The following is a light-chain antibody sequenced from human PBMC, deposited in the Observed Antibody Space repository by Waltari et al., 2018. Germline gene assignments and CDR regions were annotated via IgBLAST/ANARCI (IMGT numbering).Light chain of an antibody. V-gene: IGLV3-21*01. CDR2: LDN. CDR1: NLGRKS. J-gene: IGLJ3*02. Sequence: YVLTQPPSMSVAPGQTATITCGGDNLGRKSVHWYWQRPGQAPQLVIYLDNDRPSGIPERFSGSNSGNTATLTISGVEAGDEGDYYCQVWDTTTDNVFGGGTRLTVL. CDR3: QVWDTTTDNV.